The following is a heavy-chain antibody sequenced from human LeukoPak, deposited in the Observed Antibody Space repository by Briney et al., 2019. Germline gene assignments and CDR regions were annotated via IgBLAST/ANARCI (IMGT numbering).Heavy chain of an antibody. D-gene: IGHD6-6*01. J-gene: IGHJ4*02. CDR3: ARRGGSSSRRSPIDY. V-gene: IGHV3-7*01. Sequence: PGGSLRLSCTASGFTFSDYWMTWVRQAPGKGPEWVANIKQDGSPRYYVDSVRGRFTISRDNAKNSLFLQMNGLRAEDTAVYYCARRGGSSSRRSPIDYWGQGTLVTVSS. CDR1: GFTFSDYW. CDR2: IKQDGSPR.